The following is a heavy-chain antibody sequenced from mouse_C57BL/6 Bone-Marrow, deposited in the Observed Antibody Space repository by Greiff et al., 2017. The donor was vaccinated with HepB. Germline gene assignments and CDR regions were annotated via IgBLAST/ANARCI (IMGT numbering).Heavy chain of an antibody. D-gene: IGHD2-4*01. J-gene: IGHJ2*01. CDR1: GYTFTSYW. CDR3: AREKGEYDYDGYYFDY. V-gene: IGHV1-52*01. Sequence: VQLQQPGAELVRPGSSVKLSCKASGYTFTSYWMHWVKQRPIQGLEWIGNIDPSDSETHYNQKFKDKATLTVDKSSSTAYMQLSSLTSEDSAVYYCAREKGEYDYDGYYFDYWGQGTTLTVSS. CDR2: IDPSDSET.